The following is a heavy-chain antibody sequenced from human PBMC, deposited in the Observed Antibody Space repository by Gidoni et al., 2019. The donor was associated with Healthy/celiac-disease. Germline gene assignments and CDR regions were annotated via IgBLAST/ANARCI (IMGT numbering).Heavy chain of an antibody. CDR1: GGSISSSSYY. Sequence: QLQLQESGPGLVKPSETLSLTCTVSGGSISSSSYYWGWIRQPPGKGLEWLGSIYYSGSTYYNPSLKSRVTISVDTSKNQFSLKLSSVTAADTAVYYCASPGDLVWTASTGYCSGGSCPRFDYWGQGTLVTVSS. CDR3: ASPGDLVWTASTGYCSGGSCPRFDY. CDR2: IYYSGST. D-gene: IGHD2-15*01. J-gene: IGHJ4*02. V-gene: IGHV4-39*01.